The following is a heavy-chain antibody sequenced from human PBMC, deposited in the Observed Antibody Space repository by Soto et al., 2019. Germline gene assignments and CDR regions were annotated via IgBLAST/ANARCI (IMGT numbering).Heavy chain of an antibody. D-gene: IGHD3-3*01. CDR1: GFTFSSYA. V-gene: IGHV3-23*01. CDR3: ARLYYDFWSGYYMSGDY. Sequence: EVQLLESGGGLVQPGGSLRLSCAASGFTFSSYAMSWVRQAPGKGLEWVSAISGSGSTIYYADSVKGRFTISRDNAKNSLYLQMNSLRAEDTAVYYCARLYYDFWSGYYMSGDYWGQGTLVTVSS. J-gene: IGHJ4*02. CDR2: ISGSGSTI.